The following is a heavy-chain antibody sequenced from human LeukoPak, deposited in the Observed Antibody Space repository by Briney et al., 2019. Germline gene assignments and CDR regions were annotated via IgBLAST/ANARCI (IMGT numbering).Heavy chain of an antibody. J-gene: IGHJ4*02. CDR1: GFTFSSYA. Sequence: GGSLRLSCAASGFTFSSYAMSWVRQAPGKGLEWVSAISGSGGSTYHADSVKGRFTISRDNSKNTLYLQMNSLRAEDTAVYYCAKDRDFWSGYYRVFDYWGQGTLVTVSS. V-gene: IGHV3-23*01. CDR2: ISGSGGST. CDR3: AKDRDFWSGYYRVFDY. D-gene: IGHD3-3*01.